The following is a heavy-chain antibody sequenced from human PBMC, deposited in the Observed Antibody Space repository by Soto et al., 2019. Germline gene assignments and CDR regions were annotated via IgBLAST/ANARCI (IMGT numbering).Heavy chain of an antibody. CDR1: GYSLDTFG. CDR3: ARCYCSVGSCFTCWHFDL. V-gene: IGHV1-18*01. D-gene: IGHD2-15*01. CDR2: ISIEKGDT. Sequence: QVQVVQSGAEVKKPGASVKVACKASGYSLDTFGMSWARQAPGQGLEWMGWISIEKGDTNSAQKFQDRVTMTTDTSTSTAYMELRSLTSDDTAVYYCARCYCSVGSCFTCWHFDLWGRGTLVTVSS. J-gene: IGHJ2*01.